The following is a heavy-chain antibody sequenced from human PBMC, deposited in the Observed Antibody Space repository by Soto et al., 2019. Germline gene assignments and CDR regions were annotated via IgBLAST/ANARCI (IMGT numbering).Heavy chain of an antibody. Sequence: SETLSLTCTVSGGSISSSSYYWGWIRQPPGKGLEWIGSIYYRGNTYYNPSLKSRVTISVDTSKNQFSLKLSSVTAADTAVYYCARDGGEYCSGGSCQVDYWGQGTLVTVS. D-gene: IGHD2-15*01. V-gene: IGHV4-39*02. J-gene: IGHJ4*02. CDR3: ARDGGEYCSGGSCQVDY. CDR2: IYYRGNT. CDR1: GGSISSSSYY.